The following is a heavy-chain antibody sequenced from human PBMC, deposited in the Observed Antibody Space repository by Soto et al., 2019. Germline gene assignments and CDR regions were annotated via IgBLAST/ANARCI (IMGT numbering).Heavy chain of an antibody. Sequence: QVQLQQWGAGLLKPSETLSLTCAVYGGSFSGYYWTWIRQPPGTGLEWIGEINHSGSTNYNPSLKSRVPISVDTPNNQFPLQLTSVTAADTAVYYCARDKITGLFDYWGQGTLVTGSS. D-gene: IGHD2-8*02. CDR3: ARDKITGLFDY. V-gene: IGHV4-34*01. CDR1: GGSFSGYY. J-gene: IGHJ4*02. CDR2: INHSGST.